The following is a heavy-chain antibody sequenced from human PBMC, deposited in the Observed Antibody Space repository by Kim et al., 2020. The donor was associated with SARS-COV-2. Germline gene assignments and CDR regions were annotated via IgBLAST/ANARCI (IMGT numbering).Heavy chain of an antibody. Sequence: GGSLRLSCAASGFTFSNYSLNWVRQAPGKGLEWVSSISSTSSFIFYADSVRDRFTISRDNAKNTLSLQMNSLRGDDTAVYYCARARHLDHWGQGTLVTV. CDR2: ISSTSSFI. CDR1: GFTFSNYS. J-gene: IGHJ4*02. CDR3: ARARHLDH. V-gene: IGHV3-21*06.